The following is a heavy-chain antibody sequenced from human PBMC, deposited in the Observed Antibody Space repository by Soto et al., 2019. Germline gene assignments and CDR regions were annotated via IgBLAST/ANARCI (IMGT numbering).Heavy chain of an antibody. V-gene: IGHV1-18*01. J-gene: IGHJ6*03. CDR2: ISAYNGNT. D-gene: IGHD3-3*01. CDR1: GYTFTSYG. Sequence: QVQLMQSGAEVKKPGASVKVSCKASGYTFTSYGISWVRQAPGQGLEWMGWISAYNGNTNYAQKLQGRVTMTTDTSTSTAYMELRSLRSDDTAVYYCARDLANDDFWSGRDYYYMDVWGKGTTVTVSS. CDR3: ARDLANDDFWSGRDYYYMDV.